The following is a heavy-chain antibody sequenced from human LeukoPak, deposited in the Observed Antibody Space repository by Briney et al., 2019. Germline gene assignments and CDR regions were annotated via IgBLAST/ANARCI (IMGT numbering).Heavy chain of an antibody. Sequence: GGSLGLSCAASGFTVSSNYVSWVRQAPGKGLEWVSVIYSGGSTYYADSVKGRFTISRDNSKNTLYLQMNSLRAEDTAVYYCAREAASCGGAFAIWGQETIVTVSS. D-gene: IGHD6-19*01. CDR3: AREAASCGGAFAI. V-gene: IGHV3-53*01. CDR2: IYSGGST. CDR1: GFTVSSNY. J-gene: IGHJ3*02.